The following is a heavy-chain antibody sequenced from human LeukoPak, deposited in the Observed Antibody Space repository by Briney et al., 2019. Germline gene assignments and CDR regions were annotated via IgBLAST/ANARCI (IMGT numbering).Heavy chain of an antibody. V-gene: IGHV3-7*03. CDR2: IKQDGGEE. D-gene: IGHD5-12*01. Sequence: GGSLRLSCVASGFAFSSYWMTWVRQAPGKGLEWVANIKQDGGEEYYVDSVKGRFTISRDNPKSTLYLQMNSLRADDTAVYYCAKGGYSGHDPIDHWGQGTLVTVSS. CDR1: GFAFSSYW. J-gene: IGHJ4*02. CDR3: AKGGYSGHDPIDH.